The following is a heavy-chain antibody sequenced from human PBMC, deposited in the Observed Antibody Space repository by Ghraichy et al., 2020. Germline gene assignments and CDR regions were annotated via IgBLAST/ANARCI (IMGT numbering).Heavy chain of an antibody. V-gene: IGHV5-51*01. Sequence: GESLNISCKGSGYIFSKYWIGWVRQMPGKGLEWMGIIYPGDSDTTYSPSFQGQVTISADKSINTAYLQWSSLKASDTAMYYCAKTYYYDSRGYYSFDYWGQGTRVTVSS. J-gene: IGHJ4*02. CDR1: GYIFSKYW. D-gene: IGHD3-22*01. CDR2: IYPGDSDT. CDR3: AKTYYYDSRGYYSFDY.